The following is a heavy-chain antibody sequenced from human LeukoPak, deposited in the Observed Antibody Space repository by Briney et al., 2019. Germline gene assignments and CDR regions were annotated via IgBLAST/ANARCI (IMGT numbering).Heavy chain of an antibody. CDR1: GFTFSSYG. CDR3: AKCLQFSVVSPFDY. Sequence: PGGSLRLSCAASGFTFSSYGMSWVRQAPGKGLEWVSAISGSGGSTYYADSVKGRFTISRDNSKNTLYLQMNSLRAEDTAVYYCAKCLQFSVVSPFDYWGQGTLVTVSS. J-gene: IGHJ4*02. D-gene: IGHD4-11*01. CDR2: ISGSGGST. V-gene: IGHV3-23*01.